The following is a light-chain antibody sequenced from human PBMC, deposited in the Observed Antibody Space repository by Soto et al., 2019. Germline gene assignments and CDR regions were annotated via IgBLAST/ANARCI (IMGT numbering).Light chain of an antibody. CDR3: QQYYSPPPA. J-gene: IGKJ1*01. V-gene: IGKV4-1*01. CDR2: WAS. Sequence: DIVMTQSPDSLAVSLGERATINCKSSQSVLYSSNHKNYLAWYQQKPGQPPKLLIYWASTRESGVPDRFSGGGSGTDFTLTNSSLQAEDVAVYYCQQYYSPPPAFGHGTKVEIK. CDR1: QSVLYSSNHKNY.